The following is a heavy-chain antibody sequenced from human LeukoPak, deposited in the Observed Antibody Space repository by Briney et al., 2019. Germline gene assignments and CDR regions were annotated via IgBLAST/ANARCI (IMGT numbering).Heavy chain of an antibody. D-gene: IGHD4-17*01. CDR3: ARETLDYGVQLDY. J-gene: IGHJ4*02. CDR1: GFTFSSYE. V-gene: IGHV3-48*03. Sequence: GGSLRLSCAASGFTFSSYEMNWVRQAPGKGLEWVSYISSSGSTIYYADSVKGRFTISRDNAKNSLHLQMNSLRAEDTAVYYCARETLDYGVQLDYWGQGTLVSVSS. CDR2: ISSSGSTI.